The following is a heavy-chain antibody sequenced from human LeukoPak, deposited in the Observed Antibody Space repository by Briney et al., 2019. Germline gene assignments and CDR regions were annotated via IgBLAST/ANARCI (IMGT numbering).Heavy chain of an antibody. D-gene: IGHD3-3*01. Sequence: PSGTLSLTCAVSGGSISSSSWWSWVRQPPGKGLEWIGEIYHSGSTNYNPSLKSRVTISVDKSKNQFSLKLSSVTAADTAVYYCARKTYYDFWSGYYTGNFDYWGQGTLVTVSS. V-gene: IGHV4-4*02. CDR3: ARKTYYDFWSGYYTGNFDY. J-gene: IGHJ4*02. CDR2: IYHSGST. CDR1: GGSISSSSW.